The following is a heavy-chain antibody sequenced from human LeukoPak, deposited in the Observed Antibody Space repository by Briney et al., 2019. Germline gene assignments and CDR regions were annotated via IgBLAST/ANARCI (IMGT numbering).Heavy chain of an antibody. CDR3: ARSQSSSLIDY. V-gene: IGHV3-33*01. Sequence: PGGSLRLSCAASGFSFGAYGVHWVRQAPGKGLEWVAVIWYDGSSKDYADSVKGRFTFSRDNSKNTLYLQMNSLTVEDTAVYYCARSQSSSLIDYWGQGTLVTVSS. CDR1: GFSFGAYG. D-gene: IGHD6-13*01. J-gene: IGHJ4*02. CDR2: IWYDGSSK.